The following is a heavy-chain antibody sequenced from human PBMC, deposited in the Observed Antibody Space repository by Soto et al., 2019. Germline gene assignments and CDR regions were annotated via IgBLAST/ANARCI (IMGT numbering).Heavy chain of an antibody. CDR2: IWYDGSNK. CDR1: GFTFSSYG. CDR3: ARDSVGFGELLDY. V-gene: IGHV3-33*01. Sequence: QVQLVESGGGVVQPRRSLRLSCAASGFTFSSYGMHWVRQAPGKGLEWVAVIWYDGSNKYYADSVKGRFTISRDNSKNTLYLQMNSLRAEDTAVYYCARDSVGFGELLDYWGQGTLVTVSS. D-gene: IGHD3-10*01. J-gene: IGHJ4*02.